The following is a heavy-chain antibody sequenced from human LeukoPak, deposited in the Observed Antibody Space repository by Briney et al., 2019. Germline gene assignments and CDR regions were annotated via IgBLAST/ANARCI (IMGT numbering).Heavy chain of an antibody. Sequence: SETLSLTCAVYGGSFSGYYWSWIRQPPGKGLEWIGEINHSGSTNYNPSLKSRVTISVDTSKNQFSLKLSSVTAADTAVYYCARHLGAYSYGYSYYYYYMDVWGKGTTVTVSS. CDR2: INHSGST. CDR3: ARHLGAYSYGYSYYYYYMDV. V-gene: IGHV4-34*01. J-gene: IGHJ6*03. CDR1: GGSFSGYY. D-gene: IGHD5-18*01.